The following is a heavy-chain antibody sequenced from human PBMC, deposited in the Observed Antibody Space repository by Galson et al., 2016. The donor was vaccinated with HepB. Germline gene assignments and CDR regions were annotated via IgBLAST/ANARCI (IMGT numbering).Heavy chain of an antibody. CDR1: GFTVSSNY. CDR2: IYSGGST. Sequence: SLRLSCAASGFTVSSNYMSWVRQAPGKGLEWVPVIYSGGSTYYADSVKGRFTISRDNSKNTLYLQMNSLRAEDTAVYYCARVMSVSDAFDIWGQGTMVTVSS. V-gene: IGHV3-66*01. J-gene: IGHJ3*02. CDR3: ARVMSVSDAFDI. D-gene: IGHD4-11*01.